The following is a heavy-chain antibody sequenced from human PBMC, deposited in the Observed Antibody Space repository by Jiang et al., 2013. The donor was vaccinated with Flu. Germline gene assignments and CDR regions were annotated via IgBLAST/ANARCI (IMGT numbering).Heavy chain of an antibody. D-gene: IGHD3-3*01. CDR3: AKVGLWYDFWSGYAPPKYYFDY. CDR1: GFTFSSYA. J-gene: IGHJ4*02. Sequence: AASGFTFSSYAMSWVRPGVQGRGLGVGSQLLVVVVVAHTTQTPSKGRFTISRDNSKNTLYLQMNSLRAEDTAVYYCAKVGLWYDFWSGYAPPKYYFDYWGQGTLVTVSS. CDR2: LVVVVVA. V-gene: IGHV3-23*01.